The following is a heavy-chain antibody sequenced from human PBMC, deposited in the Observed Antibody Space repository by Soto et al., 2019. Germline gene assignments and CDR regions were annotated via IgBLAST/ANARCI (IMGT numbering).Heavy chain of an antibody. CDR3: AKDLRRGGGSRWYVDD. CDR1: GFTFSSYA. D-gene: IGHD6-13*01. CDR2: ISGSGGSR. V-gene: IGHV3-23*01. J-gene: IGHJ4*02. Sequence: GGSLRLSCAASGFTFSSYAIHWVCQAQGKGLEWVSTISGSGGSRYYADSVKGRFTISRDNAKNTLYLQMNSLRDEDTAVYYCAKDLRRGGGSRWYVDDWGQGTLVTVPS.